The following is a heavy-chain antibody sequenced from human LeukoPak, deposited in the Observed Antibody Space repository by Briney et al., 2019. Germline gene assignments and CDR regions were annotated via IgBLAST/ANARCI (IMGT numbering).Heavy chain of an antibody. CDR1: GFTFSSYC. D-gene: IGHD2-8*02. J-gene: IGHJ4*02. V-gene: IGHV3-7*05. Sequence: GGLLRLSCAASGFTFSSYCMSWVRQAPGRGPEWLANIKTDANEKYYLDSGRVRFTIYRDNAQHSLYLHMDSLRVEDMSICYCAREDYWAFDYWGQGTLVSVSS. CDR3: AREDYWAFDY. CDR2: IKTDANEK.